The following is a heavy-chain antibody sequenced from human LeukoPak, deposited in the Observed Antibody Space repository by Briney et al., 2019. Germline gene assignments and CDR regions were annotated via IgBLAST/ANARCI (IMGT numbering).Heavy chain of an antibody. D-gene: IGHD3-22*01. V-gene: IGHV3-23*01. J-gene: IGHJ4*02. CDR2: ISGSGGST. CDR1: GFTFSSYA. Sequence: GGSLRLSCAASGFTFSSYAMSWVRQAPGKGLEWVSAISGSGGSTYYADSVKGRFTISRDNSKNTLYLQMNSLRAEDTAVYYCARVSYYDSSGYSLYYFDFWGQGTLVTVSS. CDR3: ARVSYYDSSGYSLYYFDF.